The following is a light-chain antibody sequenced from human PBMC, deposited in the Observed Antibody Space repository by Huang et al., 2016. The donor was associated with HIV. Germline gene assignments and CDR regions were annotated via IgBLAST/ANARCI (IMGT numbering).Light chain of an antibody. Sequence: DIQMTQSPSSLSAFVGDRITITCRASQSISRYLNWYQQKPGKAPKVLIYAASSLQSGVPARFSGSGSGTDFTLAINSLQPEDFATYYCQQTYSTPITFGQGTRLEIK. V-gene: IGKV1-39*01. J-gene: IGKJ5*01. CDR1: QSISRY. CDR2: AAS. CDR3: QQTYSTPIT.